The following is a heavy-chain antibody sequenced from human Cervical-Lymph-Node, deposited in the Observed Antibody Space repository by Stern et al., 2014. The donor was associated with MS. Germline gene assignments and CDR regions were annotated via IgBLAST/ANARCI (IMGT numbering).Heavy chain of an antibody. V-gene: IGHV4-31*03. J-gene: IGHJ4*02. Sequence: DQLVESGPGLVKPSQTLSLTCTVSGGSISSTGYYWSWIRQHPGKGLEWIGYIHYSGSTYYNPSLKSRGTISVDTSKNQFSLNLSSVTAADTALYYCARSDRLWGSFDYWGQGRLVTVSS. D-gene: IGHD3-16*01. CDR3: ARSDRLWGSFDY. CDR2: IHYSGST. CDR1: GGSISSTGYY.